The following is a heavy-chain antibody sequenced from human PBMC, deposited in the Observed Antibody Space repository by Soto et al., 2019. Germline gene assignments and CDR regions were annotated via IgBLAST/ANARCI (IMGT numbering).Heavy chain of an antibody. CDR1: GDSVSRNSAA. V-gene: IGHV6-1*01. Sequence: SQTLSLTCAISGDSVSRNSAAWSWIRQSPSRGLEWLGRTYYRSKWFNDSALFVKSRITINPDTSKNQFSLQLNSVTPEDTAVYFFVSEKRTVGGTRGYFGYWGQGTLVTVSS. CDR3: VSEKRTVGGTRGYFGY. CDR2: TYYRSKWFN. J-gene: IGHJ4*02. D-gene: IGHD6-19*01.